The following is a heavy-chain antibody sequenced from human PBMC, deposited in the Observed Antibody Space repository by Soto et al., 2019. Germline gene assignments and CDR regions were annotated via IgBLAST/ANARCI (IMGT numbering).Heavy chain of an antibody. D-gene: IGHD2-15*01. CDR1: GFTFTRYS. Sequence: PGGSLRLSCAASGFTFTRYSMNWVRQAPGKGPEWVSSISSTTNYIYYADSMKGRFTVSRDNAKNSVYLEMNSLSAEDTAVYYCARDESRGYCSGGSCYSFYWGQGTLVTVSS. CDR3: ARDESRGYCSGGSCYSFY. V-gene: IGHV3-21*01. J-gene: IGHJ4*02. CDR2: ISSTTNYI.